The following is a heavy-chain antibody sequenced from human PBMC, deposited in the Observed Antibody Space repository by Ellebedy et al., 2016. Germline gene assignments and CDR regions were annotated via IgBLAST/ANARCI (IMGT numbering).Heavy chain of an antibody. V-gene: IGHV4-39*01. D-gene: IGHD3-22*01. CDR1: GGSISSSSYY. Sequence: SETLSLTCTVSGGSISSSSYYWGWIRQPPGKGLEWIGSIYYSGSTYHNPSLKSRVTISVDTSKNQFSLKLSSVTAADTAVYYCARTYYYDSSGYPLFDYWGQGTLVTVSS. J-gene: IGHJ4*02. CDR3: ARTYYYDSSGYPLFDY. CDR2: IYYSGST.